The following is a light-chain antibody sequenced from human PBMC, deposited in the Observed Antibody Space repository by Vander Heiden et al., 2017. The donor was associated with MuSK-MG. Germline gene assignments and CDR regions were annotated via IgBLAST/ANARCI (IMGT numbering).Light chain of an antibody. CDR3: QVWDDTSDHVV. CDR2: YDN. J-gene: IGLJ2*01. Sequence: SYVLTQPPSVSVAPGKTARLTCGGNKIGSKSVYWYQQKPGQAPVLVIYYDNDRPSGIPERFSGSNSGNTATLTISRVEAGDEADYSCQVWDDTSDHVVFGGGTKLTVL. V-gene: IGLV3-21*04. CDR1: KIGSKS.